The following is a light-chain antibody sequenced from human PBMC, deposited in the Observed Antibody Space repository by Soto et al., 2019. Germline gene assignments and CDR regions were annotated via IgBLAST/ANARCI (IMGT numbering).Light chain of an antibody. CDR1: QSISSW. CDR3: QQYNSYSPLT. Sequence: DIQMTQSPSTLSASVGDRVTITCRASQSISSWLTWYQQKPGKAPNLLIYMASNLEGGVPSRFSGSGSGTEFTLTISSLQPDDFATYYCQQYNSYSPLTFGGGTKVEIK. CDR2: MAS. V-gene: IGKV1-5*03. J-gene: IGKJ4*01.